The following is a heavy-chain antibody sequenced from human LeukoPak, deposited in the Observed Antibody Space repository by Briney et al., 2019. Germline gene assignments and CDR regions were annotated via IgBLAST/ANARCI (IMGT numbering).Heavy chain of an antibody. CDR3: ARETDDAFDI. CDR2: ISSSSSTI. D-gene: IGHD1-1*01. V-gene: IGHV3-48*04. Sequence: LTGGSLRLSCAASGFTFSSYSMNWVRQAPGKGLEWVSYISSSSSTIYYADSVKGRFTISRDNAKNPLYLQMNSLRAEDTAVYYCARETDDAFDIWGQGTMVTVSS. CDR1: GFTFSSYS. J-gene: IGHJ3*02.